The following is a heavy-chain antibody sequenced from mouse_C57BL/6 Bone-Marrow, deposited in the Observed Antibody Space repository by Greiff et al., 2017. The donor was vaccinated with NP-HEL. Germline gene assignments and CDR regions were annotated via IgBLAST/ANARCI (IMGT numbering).Heavy chain of an antibody. CDR2: ISSGGSYT. CDR1: GFTFSSYG. D-gene: IGHD1-1*01. V-gene: IGHV5-6*01. CDR3: ARVYYYGSSFDY. J-gene: IGHJ2*01. Sequence: EVQRVESGGDLVKPGGSLKLSCAASGFTFSSYGMSWVRQTPDKRLEWVATISSGGSYTYYLDSVKGRFTISRDNAKNTLYLQMSSLKSEDTAMYYCARVYYYGSSFDYWGQGTTLTVSS.